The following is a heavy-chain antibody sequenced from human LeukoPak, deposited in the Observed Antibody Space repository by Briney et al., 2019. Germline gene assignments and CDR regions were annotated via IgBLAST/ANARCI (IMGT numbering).Heavy chain of an antibody. CDR1: GFTFSSYG. Sequence: GGSLRLSCAASGFTFSSYGIHWVRQAPSKGLEWVAVISYDGSNKYYADSVKGRFTISRDNSKNTLYLQMNSLRAEDTAVYYCAKDRLGYKDYWGQGTLVTVSS. CDR3: AKDRLGYKDY. J-gene: IGHJ4*02. D-gene: IGHD1-14*01. V-gene: IGHV3-30*18. CDR2: ISYDGSNK.